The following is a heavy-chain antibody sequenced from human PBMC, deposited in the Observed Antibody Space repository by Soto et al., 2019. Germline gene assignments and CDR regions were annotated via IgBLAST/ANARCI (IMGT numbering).Heavy chain of an antibody. CDR1: GFSLSTSGMR. Sequence: SGPTLVNPTQTLTLTCTFSGFSLSTSGMRVSWIRQPPGKALEWLARIDWDDDKFYSTSLKTRLTISKDTSKNQVVLTMTNMDPVDTATYYCARIPGWNDDFDIWGQGTMVTVS. J-gene: IGHJ3*02. V-gene: IGHV2-70*04. CDR3: ARIPGWNDDFDI. CDR2: IDWDDDK. D-gene: IGHD1-1*01.